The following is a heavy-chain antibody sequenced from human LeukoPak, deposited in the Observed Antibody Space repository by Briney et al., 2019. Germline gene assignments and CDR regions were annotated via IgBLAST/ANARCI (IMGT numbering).Heavy chain of an antibody. D-gene: IGHD3-22*01. CDR2: IYTSWST. Sequence: SETLSLTCTVSGGSISSYYWSWIRQPPGKGLEWIGYIYTSWSTNYNPSLKSRVAISVDTSKNQFSLKLSSVTAADTAVDYCASNSGGGRYYYDSSGYYYAFDIWGQGTMVTVSS. J-gene: IGHJ3*02. CDR1: GGSISSYY. CDR3: ASNSGGGRYYYDSSGYYYAFDI. V-gene: IGHV4-4*09.